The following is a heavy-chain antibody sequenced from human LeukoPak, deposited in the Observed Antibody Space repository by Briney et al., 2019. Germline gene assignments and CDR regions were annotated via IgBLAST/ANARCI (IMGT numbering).Heavy chain of an antibody. Sequence: GGSLRLSCAASGFTFSSYSMNWVRQAPGKGLEWMSFISSGSAHINYADSVKGRFTISRDNPRNPLYLQMNSLRAEDTAVYYCARDIGGSYTAIDYWGQGTLVTVSS. D-gene: IGHD1-26*01. CDR1: GFTFSSYS. CDR2: ISSGSAHI. CDR3: ARDIGGSYTAIDY. V-gene: IGHV3-21*01. J-gene: IGHJ4*02.